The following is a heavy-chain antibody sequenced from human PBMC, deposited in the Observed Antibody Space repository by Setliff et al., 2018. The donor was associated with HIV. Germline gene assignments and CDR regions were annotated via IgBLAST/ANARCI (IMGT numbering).Heavy chain of an antibody. J-gene: IGHJ4*02. D-gene: IGHD3-22*01. CDR2: VYHSGTT. CDR3: ARQAYDSSGYYFYYFDY. Sequence: PSETLSLTCAVSGSSISSGYYWGWIRQPPGKGLEWIGTVYHSGTTHYNPSLKSRVTISVDTSENQFSLKLSSVTAADTAVYYCARQAYDSSGYYFYYFDYWGQGTLVTVSS. V-gene: IGHV4-38-2*01. CDR1: GSSISSGYY.